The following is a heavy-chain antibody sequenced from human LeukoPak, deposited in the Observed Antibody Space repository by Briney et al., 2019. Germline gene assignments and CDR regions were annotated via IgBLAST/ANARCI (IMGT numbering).Heavy chain of an antibody. CDR3: ARDQKVDYFDY. J-gene: IGHJ4*02. Sequence: ASVKVSCKASGYTFTSYGISWVRQAPGQGLEWMGIINPSGGSTSYAQKFQGRVTMTRDTSTSTVYVELSSLRSEDTAVYYCARDQKVDYFDYWGQGTLVTVSS. V-gene: IGHV1-46*01. CDR1: GYTFTSYG. CDR2: INPSGGST. D-gene: IGHD2-15*01.